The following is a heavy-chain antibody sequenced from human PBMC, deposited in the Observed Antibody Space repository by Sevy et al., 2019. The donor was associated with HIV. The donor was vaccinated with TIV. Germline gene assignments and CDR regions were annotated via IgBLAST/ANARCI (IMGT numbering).Heavy chain of an antibody. J-gene: IGHJ4*02. CDR1: GFTFSDSA. Sequence: GGSLRLSCAASGFTFSDSAMFWVRQASGKGLEWVGRIRTKPNNYATALAASVKDRFTISRDDSKNTTYLQMSSLKAEDTALYFSTCAYGRFDFWGQGALVTVSS. CDR2: IRTKPNNYAT. D-gene: IGHD4-17*01. CDR3: TCAYGRFDF. V-gene: IGHV3-73*01.